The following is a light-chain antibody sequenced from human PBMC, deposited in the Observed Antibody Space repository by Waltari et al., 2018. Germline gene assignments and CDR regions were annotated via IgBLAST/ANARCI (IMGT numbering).Light chain of an antibody. V-gene: IGKV4-1*01. CDR1: QNISDRAHSKTS. CDR3: QQYYNLTRT. J-gene: IGKJ1*01. Sequence: DIVMTQSPDSLAVSLGDRATISRKSSQNISDRAHSKTSLAWFQQRSGQPPRLLIFWAATRQSGVPDRCSGSGAGTDFTLTISSLQIEDVAVYYCQQYYNLTRTFGQGTKVDI. CDR2: WAA.